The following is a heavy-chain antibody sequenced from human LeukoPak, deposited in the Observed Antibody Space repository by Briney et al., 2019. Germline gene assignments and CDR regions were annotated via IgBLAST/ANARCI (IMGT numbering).Heavy chain of an antibody. D-gene: IGHD2-2*01. Sequence: SETLFLTCTVSGGSISSYYWSWIRQPPGKGLEWIGYIYYSGSTNYNPSLKSRVTISVDTSKNQFSLKLSSVTAADTAVYYCARAQGYCSSTSCYAIRRFDYWGQGTLVTVSS. CDR2: IYYSGST. J-gene: IGHJ4*02. V-gene: IGHV4-59*01. CDR3: ARAQGYCSSTSCYAIRRFDY. CDR1: GGSISSYY.